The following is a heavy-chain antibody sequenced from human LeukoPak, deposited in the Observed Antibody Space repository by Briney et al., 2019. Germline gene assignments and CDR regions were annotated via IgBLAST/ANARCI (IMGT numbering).Heavy chain of an antibody. CDR3: ARDGVTMKILEY. V-gene: IGHV3-21*01. J-gene: IGHJ4*02. Sequence: GGTLRLSCAASGFTFRNYGMNWVRQAPGKGLEWVSYITSTSIYKYYADSVKGRFTISRDNAKNSLYLQMNSLRVEDTAVYYCARDGVTMKILEYWGQGTLVTVSS. CDR1: GFTFRNYG. CDR2: ITSTSIYK. D-gene: IGHD3-22*01.